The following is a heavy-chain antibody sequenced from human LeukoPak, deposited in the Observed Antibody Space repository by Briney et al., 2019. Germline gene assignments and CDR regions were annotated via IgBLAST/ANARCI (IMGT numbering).Heavy chain of an antibody. J-gene: IGHJ6*03. CDR3: ARDDGLFDYYMDV. CDR1: GFTFSSYE. Sequence: GGSLRLSCAASGFTFSSYEMNWVRQAPGKGLEWVSYISSTGSAIYYADSVKGRFTISRDNAKNSLYLQMNSLRAEDTAVYYCARDDGLFDYYMDVWGKGTTVTISS. CDR2: ISSTGSAI. V-gene: IGHV3-48*03. D-gene: IGHD3-16*01.